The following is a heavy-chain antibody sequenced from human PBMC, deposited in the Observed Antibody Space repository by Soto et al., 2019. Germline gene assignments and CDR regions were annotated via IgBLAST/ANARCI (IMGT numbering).Heavy chain of an antibody. CDR2: ISYDGSNR. D-gene: IGHD1-26*01. CDR1: GFSFISYG. Sequence: QVQLVESGGGVFKPGRSLRLSCTASGFSFISYGMHWVRQAPGKGLEWVALISYDGSNRFYADSVKGRFTISRDNSKNTLYLQMNSLRAEDTAVYYCAKDLFSGGSYPNWFDPWGQGTLVTVSS. V-gene: IGHV3-30*18. CDR3: AKDLFSGGSYPNWFDP. J-gene: IGHJ5*02.